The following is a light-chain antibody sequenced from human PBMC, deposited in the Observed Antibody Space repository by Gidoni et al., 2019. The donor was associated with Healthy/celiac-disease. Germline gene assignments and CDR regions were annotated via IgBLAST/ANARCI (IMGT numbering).Light chain of an antibody. CDR1: QSVSSY. J-gene: IGKJ2*01. V-gene: IGKV3-11*01. CDR2: DAS. CDR3: QQRSNWLYT. Sequence: EIVLTQSPATLSLSPGERATLSCRASQSVSSYLSWYQQKPGQAPRLLIYDASNRATGIPDRFSGSGSGTDCTLTISSLEPEDFAVYYCQQRSNWLYTFGQGTKLEIK.